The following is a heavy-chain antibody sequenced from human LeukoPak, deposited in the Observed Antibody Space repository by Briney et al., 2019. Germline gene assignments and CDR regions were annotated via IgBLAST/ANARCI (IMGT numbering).Heavy chain of an antibody. CDR1: GVSFSGYY. CDR3: ARGSDAAMVTGFDY. J-gene: IGHJ4*02. D-gene: IGHD5-18*01. Sequence: SETLSLTCAVYGVSFSGYYWSWIRQPPGKGLEWIGDINHSGSTNYNPSPKSRVTISVDTSKNQYSLKLSSVTAADTAVYYCARGSDAAMVTGFDYWGQGTLVTVSS. CDR2: INHSGST. V-gene: IGHV4-34*01.